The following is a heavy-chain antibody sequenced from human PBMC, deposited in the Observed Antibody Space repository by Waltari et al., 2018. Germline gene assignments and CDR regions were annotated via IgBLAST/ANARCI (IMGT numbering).Heavy chain of an antibody. Sequence: QVQLVQSGAEVTKPGASVKVSCKASGYTFTGYYMHWVRQAPGQGLEWMGWINPNSGGTNYAQKFQGWVTMTRDTSISTAYMELSRLRSDDTAVYYCARSRFTIFGVVYGMDVWGQGTTVTVSS. CDR2: INPNSGGT. CDR1: GYTFTGYY. D-gene: IGHD3-3*01. J-gene: IGHJ6*02. CDR3: ARSRFTIFGVVYGMDV. V-gene: IGHV1-2*04.